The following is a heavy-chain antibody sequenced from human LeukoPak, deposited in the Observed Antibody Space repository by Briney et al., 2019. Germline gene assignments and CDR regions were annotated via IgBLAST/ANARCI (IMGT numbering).Heavy chain of an antibody. CDR2: IYPGYSDT. Sequence: GESLKISCKGSGYSFTSYWIVWVGQMPGKGLEWMGVIYPGYSDTRYSPSFQCQVTISADTSIGTTYLQWSRLKDSDVDMYYCGRRMPILGRAVDGVDYWGQGTLVTVSS. V-gene: IGHV5-51*01. J-gene: IGHJ4*02. D-gene: IGHD6-19*01. CDR3: GRRMPILGRAVDGVDY. CDR1: GYSFTSYW.